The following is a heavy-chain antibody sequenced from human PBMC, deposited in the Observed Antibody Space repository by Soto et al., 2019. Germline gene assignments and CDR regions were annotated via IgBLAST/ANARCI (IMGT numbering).Heavy chain of an antibody. CDR3: AADGGGSGYFDY. CDR1: GFTFTSSA. Sequence: SVKVSCKASGFTFTSSAVQWVRQARGQRLEWIGWIVVGSGNTNYAQKFQERVTITRDMSTSTAYMELSSLGSEDTAVYYCAADGGGSGYFDYWGQGTLVTVSS. J-gene: IGHJ4*02. CDR2: IVVGSGNT. D-gene: IGHD3-22*01. V-gene: IGHV1-58*01.